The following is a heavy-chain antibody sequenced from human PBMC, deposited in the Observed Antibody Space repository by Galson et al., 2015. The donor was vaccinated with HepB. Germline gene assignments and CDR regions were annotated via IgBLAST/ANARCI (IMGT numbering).Heavy chain of an antibody. Sequence: SLRLSCAASGFTFRSYAMTWVRQAPGKGLEWVSVISGSGGNTYYADSVKGRYTISRDNSKNTLYLQVNSLRADDTAVYYCAKQSRGYSSGWYSVGPIDYWGQGILVTVSS. V-gene: IGHV3-23*01. CDR2: ISGSGGNT. D-gene: IGHD6-19*01. CDR1: GFTFRSYA. CDR3: AKQSRGYSSGWYSVGPIDY. J-gene: IGHJ4*02.